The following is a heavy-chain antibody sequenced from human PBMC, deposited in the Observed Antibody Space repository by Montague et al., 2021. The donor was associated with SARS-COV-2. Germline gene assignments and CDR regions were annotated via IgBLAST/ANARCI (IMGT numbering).Heavy chain of an antibody. V-gene: IGHV4-34*01. Sequence: SETLSLTCAVYSGSFSDFYWTWIRQTPGKTLEWIAEINHRRTAKYNSSLTNRVAISVDTSKREIYLNLTSVTDADTATYYCARAELAVFDFWGQGSLV. CDR2: INHRRTA. CDR3: ARAELAVFDF. D-gene: IGHD6-13*01. CDR1: SGSFSDFY. J-gene: IGHJ4*02.